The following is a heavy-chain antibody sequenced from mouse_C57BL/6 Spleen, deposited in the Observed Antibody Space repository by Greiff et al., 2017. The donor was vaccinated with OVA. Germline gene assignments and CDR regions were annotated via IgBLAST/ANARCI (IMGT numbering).Heavy chain of an antibody. V-gene: IGHV1-39*01. CDR3: ARSYDYDVWYFDV. D-gene: IGHD2-4*01. J-gene: IGHJ1*03. CDR1: GYSFTDYN. CDR2: INPNYGTT. Sequence: EVQLQQSGPELVKPGASVKISCKASGYSFTDYNMNWVKQSNGKSLEWIGVINPNYGTTSYNQKFKGKATLTVDQSSSTASMQLNSLTSADSSVYYCARSYDYDVWYFDVWGTATTVTVSS.